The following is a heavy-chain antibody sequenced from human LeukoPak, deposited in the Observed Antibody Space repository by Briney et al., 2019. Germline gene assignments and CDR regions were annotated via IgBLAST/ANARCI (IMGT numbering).Heavy chain of an antibody. CDR2: INHSGST. V-gene: IGHV4-34*01. J-gene: IGHJ4*02. CDR3: ARVRMYYDISTGYSPYYYFDY. D-gene: IGHD3-9*01. Sequence: PSETLSLTCAVYGGSFSGYYWSWIRQPPGKGLEWIGEINHSGSTNYNPSLKSRVTISVDTSKNQFSLKLSSVTAADTAVYYCARVRMYYDISTGYSPYYYFDYWGQGTLVTVSS. CDR1: GGSFSGYY.